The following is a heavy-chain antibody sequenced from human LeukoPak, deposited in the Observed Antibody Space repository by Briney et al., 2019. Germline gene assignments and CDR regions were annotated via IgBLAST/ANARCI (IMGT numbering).Heavy chain of an antibody. J-gene: IGHJ6*02. V-gene: IGHV3-23*01. CDR3: AKDSEGYYYYYYGMDV. CDR2: ISGSGGST. Sequence: PGGSLRLSCAASGFTFSSYAMNWVRQAPGKGLEWVSAISGSGGSTYYADSVKGRFTISRDNSKNTLYLQMNSLRAEDTAVYYCAKDSEGYYYYYYGMDVWGQGTTVTVSS. CDR1: GFTFSSYA.